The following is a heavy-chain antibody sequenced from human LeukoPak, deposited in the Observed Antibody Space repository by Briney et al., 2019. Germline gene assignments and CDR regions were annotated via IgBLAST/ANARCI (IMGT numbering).Heavy chain of an antibody. CDR3: ARDSGTTGEVKFDP. V-gene: IGHV4-4*07. D-gene: IGHD3-10*01. CDR2: IYTSGST. Sequence: SETLSLTCTVSGGSISSYYWSWIRQPAGKGLEWIGRIYTSGSTTYNPSLKSRVTMSVDTSKNQFSLKLRSVAAADTAVYYCARDSGTTGEVKFDPSGQGTLVTVSS. J-gene: IGHJ5*02. CDR1: GGSISSYY.